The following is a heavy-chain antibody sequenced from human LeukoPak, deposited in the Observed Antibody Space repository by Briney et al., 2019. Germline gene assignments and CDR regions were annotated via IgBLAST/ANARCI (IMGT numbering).Heavy chain of an antibody. D-gene: IGHD3-3*01. CDR1: GYTFTGYY. V-gene: IGHV1-2*02. Sequence: ASVKVSCKASGYTFTGYYMHWVRQAPGQGLEWMGWINPNSGGTNYAQKFQGRVTMTRDTSISTAYMELSRLRSDDTAVYYCARAYYDFWSGYYNVGYWGQGTLVTVSS. J-gene: IGHJ4*02. CDR2: INPNSGGT. CDR3: ARAYYDFWSGYYNVGY.